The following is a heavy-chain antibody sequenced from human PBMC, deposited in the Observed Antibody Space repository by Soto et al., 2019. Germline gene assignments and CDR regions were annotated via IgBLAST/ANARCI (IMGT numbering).Heavy chain of an antibody. CDR3: AKDDYGDYRRGGSAFDI. CDR2: ISWNSGSI. V-gene: IGHV3-9*01. CDR1: GFTFDDYA. D-gene: IGHD4-17*01. J-gene: IGHJ3*02. Sequence: GGSLRLSCAASGFTFDDYAMHWVRQAPGKGLEWVSGISWNSGSIGYADSVKGRFTISRDNAKNSLYLQMNSLRAEDTALYYCAKDDYGDYRRGGSAFDIWGQGTMVTVSS.